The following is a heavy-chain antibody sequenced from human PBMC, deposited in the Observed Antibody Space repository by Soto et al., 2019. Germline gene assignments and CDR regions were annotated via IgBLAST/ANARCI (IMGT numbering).Heavy chain of an antibody. CDR2: IYPGDSDT. CDR1: GYSFTSYW. Sequence: GESLKISCKGSGYSFTSYWIGWVRQMPGKGLEWMGIIYPGDSDTRYSPSFQGQVTISADKSISTAYLQWSSLKASDTAMYYCARHGGLRSSRAPPPPFDPWGQGTLVTVSS. J-gene: IGHJ5*02. CDR3: ARHGGLRSSRAPPPPFDP. D-gene: IGHD3-3*01. V-gene: IGHV5-51*01.